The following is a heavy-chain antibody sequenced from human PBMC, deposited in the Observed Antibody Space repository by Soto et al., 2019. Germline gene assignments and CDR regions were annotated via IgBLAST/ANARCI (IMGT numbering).Heavy chain of an antibody. J-gene: IGHJ6*02. V-gene: IGHV2-5*02. D-gene: IGHD2-15*01. Sequence: QITLKESGPTLVKPTQTLTLTCTLSGFSLSTSGVGVGWIRQPPGKALEWLALIYWDEDKRYSPSLKSRLTLTKDPSTNEVVLTMTNMDPVDTGTYYCAHKGGRGAGMDVWGQGATVTVSS. CDR2: IYWDEDK. CDR1: GFSLSTSGVG. CDR3: AHKGGRGAGMDV.